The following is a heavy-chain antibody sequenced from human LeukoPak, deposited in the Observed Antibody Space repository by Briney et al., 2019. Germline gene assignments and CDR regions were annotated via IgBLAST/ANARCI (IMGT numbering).Heavy chain of an antibody. CDR2: ISSSSSYI. CDR1: GFNFCSYS. V-gene: IGHV3-21*03. J-gene: IGHJ6*02. Sequence: GESLRLSCSASGFNFCSYSITTVRQAPGKGLERVSSISSSSSYIYYADSVKGRFTISRDNAKNSLYLQMNSLRAEDTAVYYCAMLVDYYYGMDVWGQGTTVTVSS. D-gene: IGHD6-13*01. CDR3: AMLVDYYYGMDV.